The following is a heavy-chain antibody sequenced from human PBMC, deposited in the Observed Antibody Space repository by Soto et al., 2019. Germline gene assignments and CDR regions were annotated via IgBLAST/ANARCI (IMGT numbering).Heavy chain of an antibody. CDR1: GFTFTNYW. D-gene: IGHD4-17*01. Sequence: EVQLVESGGGLVQPGESLRLSCSASGFTFTNYWMHWVRQAPGKGLVWVSRINAEGTTTNYADSVKGRFTTSRDNAKNTLDLQMNSLGVEDTAVYYCACSARGLYGDYNWGQGTLVTVSS. V-gene: IGHV3-74*01. J-gene: IGHJ4*02. CDR2: INAEGTTT. CDR3: ACSARGLYGDYN.